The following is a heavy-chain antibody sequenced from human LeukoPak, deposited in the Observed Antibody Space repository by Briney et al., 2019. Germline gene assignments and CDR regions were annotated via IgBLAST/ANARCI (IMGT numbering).Heavy chain of an antibody. CDR3: ARDGEMATITSWFDP. D-gene: IGHD5-24*01. Sequence: GGSLRLSCAASGFTFSDYYMSWIRQAPGKGLEWVSYISSTGSTIYYADSVKGRFTISRDNAKNSLYPHMNSLRAEDTAVYYCARDGEMATITSWFDPWGQGTLVTVSS. CDR2: ISSTGSTI. V-gene: IGHV3-11*01. CDR1: GFTFSDYY. J-gene: IGHJ5*02.